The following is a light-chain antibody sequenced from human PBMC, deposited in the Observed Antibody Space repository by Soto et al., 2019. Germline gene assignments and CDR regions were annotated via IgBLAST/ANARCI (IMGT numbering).Light chain of an antibody. Sequence: QAVVTQEPSLTVSPGGTVTLTCASSTGAVTTGHWPHWLQQKPGQTPRTLIYDTNNRHSWTPARFSGSLLGGKAALTLSDAQPEDEADYYCLLIYENVGEVFGAGTKLTVL. V-gene: IGLV7-46*01. CDR2: DTN. J-gene: IGLJ1*01. CDR3: LLIYENVGEV. CDR1: TGAVTTGHW.